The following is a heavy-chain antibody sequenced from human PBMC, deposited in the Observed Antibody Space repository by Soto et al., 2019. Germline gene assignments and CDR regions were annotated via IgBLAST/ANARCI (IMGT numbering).Heavy chain of an antibody. CDR1: AASSAKSGHC. J-gene: IGHJ5*01. D-gene: IGHD3-9*01. CDR2: IEYRGIT. V-gene: IGHV4-39*02. CDR3: TRLLTPNDTPGPSWFGS. Sequence: PSQTLSPTCTVSAASSAKSGHCWGWIRQPPGKALEWIGGIEYRGITPYNPSLRSRITMTIHPSKTFFSLILNSVSASYTALYYCTRLLTPNDTPGPSWFGSWGQGTLVTVSS.